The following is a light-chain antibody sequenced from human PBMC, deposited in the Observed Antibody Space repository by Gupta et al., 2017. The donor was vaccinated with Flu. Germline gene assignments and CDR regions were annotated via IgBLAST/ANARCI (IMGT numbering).Light chain of an antibody. CDR1: QSISSY. CDR3: QQSYSTPRT. V-gene: IGKV1-39*01. J-gene: IGKJ1*01. CDR2: DAS. Sequence: GDRVTITCRASQSISSYLNWYQQKPGKAPKLLIYDASRLQSGVPSRFSGSGSGTDFTLTISSLQPEDFATYYCQQSYSTPRTFGQGTKVEIK.